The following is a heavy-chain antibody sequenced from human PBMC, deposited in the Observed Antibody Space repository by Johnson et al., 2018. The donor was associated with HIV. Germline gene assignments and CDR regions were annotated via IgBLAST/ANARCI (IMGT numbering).Heavy chain of an antibody. CDR2: IYSGGST. D-gene: IGHD1-26*01. Sequence: VQLVESGGGLVKPGGSLRLSCGASGFSVSNNYMNWVRQAPGKGLEWVSVIYSGGSTYYADSVRGRFTISRDNSSNTLYLQMNSLRPEDTAVYYCAREWDPRTPDAFDIWGQGTMVTVSS. J-gene: IGHJ3*02. V-gene: IGHV3-66*01. CDR3: AREWDPRTPDAFDI. CDR1: GFSVSNNY.